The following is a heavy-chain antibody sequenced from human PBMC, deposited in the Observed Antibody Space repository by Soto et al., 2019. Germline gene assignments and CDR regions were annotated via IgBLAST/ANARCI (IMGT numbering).Heavy chain of an antibody. D-gene: IGHD3-3*01. Sequence: QVQLVQSGAEVKEPGASVKVSCKASGYTFANDYIHWVRQVPGQGLEWMGRIKPSGGATLYAQKFQGRVTMTRDTSTNTLYMDLSSLRSDDTAMYYCARDTRSISVVAQTPFDFWGQGTLVTVSS. J-gene: IGHJ4*02. CDR3: ARDTRSISVVAQTPFDF. CDR2: IKPSGGAT. V-gene: IGHV1-46*01. CDR1: GYTFANDY.